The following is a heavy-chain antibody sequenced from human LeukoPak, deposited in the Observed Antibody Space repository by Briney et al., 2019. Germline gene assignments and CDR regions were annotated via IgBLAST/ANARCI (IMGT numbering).Heavy chain of an antibody. CDR2: IYYSGCT. CDR3: AAEARYSSGWYLS. Sequence: SETLSLTCTVSGGSISSYYWSWIRQPPGKGLEWIGYIYYSGCTNYNPSLKSRVTISVDTSKNQFSLRLTSVTAADTAVYYCAAEARYSSGWYLSWGQGTLVTVSS. D-gene: IGHD6-19*01. V-gene: IGHV4-59*08. CDR1: GGSISSYY. J-gene: IGHJ5*02.